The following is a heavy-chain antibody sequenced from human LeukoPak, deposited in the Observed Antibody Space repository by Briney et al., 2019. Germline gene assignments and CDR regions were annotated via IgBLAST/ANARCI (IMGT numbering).Heavy chain of an antibody. CDR3: AKVAPHLSSYYYDSSGYWWFDP. CDR1: GLSLSSFW. D-gene: IGHD3-22*01. J-gene: IGHJ5*02. V-gene: IGHV3-23*01. CDR2: ISGSGGST. Sequence: GGSLRLSCAASGLSLSSFWMSWVRQAPGKGLEWVSAISGSGGSTYYADSVKGRFTISRDNSKNTLYLQMNSLRAEDTAVYYCAKVAPHLSSYYYDSSGYWWFDPWGQGTLVTVSS.